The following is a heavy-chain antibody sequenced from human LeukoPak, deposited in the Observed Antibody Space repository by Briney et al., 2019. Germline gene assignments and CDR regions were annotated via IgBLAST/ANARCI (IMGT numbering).Heavy chain of an antibody. CDR3: SRDSPDLNYYDSSGYSRSFDS. V-gene: IGHV3-21*01. CDR2: ISSTSSYI. J-gene: IGHJ4*02. Sequence: GGSLRLSCAASGFTFSSYSMNWVRQAPGKSLEWVSSISSTSSYIYYADSLKGRFTISRDNAKNSLYLQMNSLRAEDTAVYYCSRDSPDLNYYDSSGYSRSFDSWGQGTLVTVSS. D-gene: IGHD3-22*01. CDR1: GFTFSSYS.